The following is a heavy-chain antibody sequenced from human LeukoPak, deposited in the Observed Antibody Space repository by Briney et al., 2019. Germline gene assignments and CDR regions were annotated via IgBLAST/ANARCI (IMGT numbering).Heavy chain of an antibody. D-gene: IGHD6-19*01. V-gene: IGHV1-69*02. Sequence: SVKVSCKASGGTFSSYTISWVRQAPGQGLEWMGRIIPILGIANYAQKFQGGVTITADKSTSTAYMELSSLRSEDTAVYYCARGGSSGWYDWYFDLWGRGTLVTVSS. CDR2: IIPILGIA. J-gene: IGHJ2*01. CDR1: GGTFSSYT. CDR3: ARGGSSGWYDWYFDL.